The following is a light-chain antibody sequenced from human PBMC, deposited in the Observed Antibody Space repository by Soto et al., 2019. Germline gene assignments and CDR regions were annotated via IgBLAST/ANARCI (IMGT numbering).Light chain of an antibody. CDR2: LTT. V-gene: IGKV1-17*03. J-gene: IGKJ1*01. Sequence: DIQMTQSPSAVSASVGDRVTITCRASQAISRFLAWFQQNPGKVPKRLVYLTTSLQSGAPSRFSGSGSGTELYFTISSLQPEDFATYYCLQHYAYPWTVGQGKKVDI. CDR1: QAISRF. CDR3: LQHYAYPWT.